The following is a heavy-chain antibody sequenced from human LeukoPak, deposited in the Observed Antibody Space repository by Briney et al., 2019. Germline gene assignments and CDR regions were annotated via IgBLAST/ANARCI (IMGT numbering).Heavy chain of an antibody. CDR3: ARDESGYSGYVRFDP. CDR1: GFTFSSYE. CDR2: ISSSGGTI. D-gene: IGHD5-12*01. V-gene: IGHV3-48*03. J-gene: IGHJ5*02. Sequence: GGSLRLSCAASGFTFSSYEMNWVRQAPGKELEWVSYISSSGGTIYYADSVKGRFTISRDNAKNSLYLQMNSLRAEDMAVYYCARDESGYSGYVRFDPWGQGTLVTVSS.